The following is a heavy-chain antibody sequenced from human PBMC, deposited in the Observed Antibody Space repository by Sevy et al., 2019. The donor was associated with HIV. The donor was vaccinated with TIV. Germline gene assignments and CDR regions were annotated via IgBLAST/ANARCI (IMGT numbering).Heavy chain of an antibody. CDR2: IIPIFGTA. CDR1: GGTFSSYA. J-gene: IGHJ6*03. V-gene: IGHV1-69*06. CDR3: ARSYGSGNEAYYYYYYYMDV. D-gene: IGHD3-10*01. Sequence: AAVKVSCKASGGTFSSYAISWVRQAPGQGLEWMGGIIPIFGTANYSQKFQGRVTITADKSTSTAYMELSSLRSEDTAVYYCARSYGSGNEAYYYYYYYMDVWGKGTTVTVSS.